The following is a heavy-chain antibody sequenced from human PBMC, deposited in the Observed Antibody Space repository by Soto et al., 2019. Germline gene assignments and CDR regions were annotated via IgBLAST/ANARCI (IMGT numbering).Heavy chain of an antibody. D-gene: IGHD3-3*01. CDR3: ARAPRGDLEWHYFDH. V-gene: IGHV1-18*04. J-gene: IGHJ4*02. CDR2: ISAYYGNT. CDR1: GFSFTSYG. Sequence: QVQLVQSEAEVQKPWASVKVSCKTSGFSFTSYGFSWVRQAPGQGLEWMGWISAYYGNTNYTQKLLGRVTMTTDTSTSTAYMELRSLRSDDTAIYYCARAPRGDLEWHYFDHWGQGTLVTVSS.